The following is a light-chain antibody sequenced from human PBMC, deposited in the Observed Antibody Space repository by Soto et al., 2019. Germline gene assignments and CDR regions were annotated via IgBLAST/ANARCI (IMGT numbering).Light chain of an antibody. J-gene: IGKJ5*01. V-gene: IGKV1-39*01. CDR3: QQYGSSAPIT. CDR1: QSISNY. Sequence: DIQMTQSPSSLSASVGDRVTFTCRASQSISNYLNWYQQKPAKAPKLLIYAASIRATGIPDRFSGSGSETDFTLTISRLEPEDFALYYCQQYGSSAPITFGQGTRLEIK. CDR2: AAS.